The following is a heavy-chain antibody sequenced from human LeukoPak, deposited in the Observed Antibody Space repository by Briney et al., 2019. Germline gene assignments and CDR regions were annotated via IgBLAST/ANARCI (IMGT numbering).Heavy chain of an antibody. D-gene: IGHD3-9*01. V-gene: IGHV4-61*01. CDR3: ARVRYYDILTGTLTGYFDY. CDR2: IYYSGST. J-gene: IGHJ4*02. CDR1: GSSVSSGSYY. Sequence: SETLSLTCTVSGSSVSSGSYYWSWIRQPPGKGLEWIVYIYYSGSTNYNPSLKSRVTISVDTSKNQFSLKLSFVTAADTAVYYCARVRYYDILTGTLTGYFDYWGQGTLVTVSS.